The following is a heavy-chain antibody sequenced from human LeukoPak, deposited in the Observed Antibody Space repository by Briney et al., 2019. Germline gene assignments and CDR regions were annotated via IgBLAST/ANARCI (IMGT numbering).Heavy chain of an antibody. V-gene: IGHV4-39*07. CDR1: GGSISSSSYY. J-gene: IGHJ4*02. D-gene: IGHD3-10*01. Sequence: SETLSLTCTVSGGSISSSSYYWGWIRQPPGKGLEWIGSIYYSGSTYYDPSLKSRVTISVDTSKNQFSLKLSSVTAADTAVYYCARAPGYDYGSGSSLDRYFDYWGQGTLVTVSS. CDR3: ARAPGYDYGSGSSLDRYFDY. CDR2: IYYSGST.